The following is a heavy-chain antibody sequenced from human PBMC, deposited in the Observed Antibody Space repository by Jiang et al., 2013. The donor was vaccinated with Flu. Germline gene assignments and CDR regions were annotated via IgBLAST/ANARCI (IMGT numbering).Heavy chain of an antibody. D-gene: IGHD4-17*01. V-gene: IGHV3-11*03. CDR1: GFTFSDYY. J-gene: IGHJ4*02. Sequence: VQLLESGGGLVKPGGSLRLSCAASGFTFSDYYMSWIRQAPGKGLEWVSYISSSSSYTNYADSVKGRFTISRDNAKNSLYLQMNSLRAEDTAVYYCASFDYGDDPQGVDYWGQGTLVTVSS. CDR3: ASFDYGDDPQGVDY. CDR2: ISSSSSYT.